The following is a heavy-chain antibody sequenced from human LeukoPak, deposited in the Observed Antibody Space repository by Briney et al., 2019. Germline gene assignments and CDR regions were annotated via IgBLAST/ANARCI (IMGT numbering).Heavy chain of an antibody. CDR3: TTDEWLVPRAFDI. CDR2: IKSKTDGGTT. V-gene: IGHV3-15*01. Sequence: PGGSLRLSCAASGFTFSSYSMNWVRQAPGKGLEWVGRIKSKTDGGTTDYAAPVKGRFTISRDDSKNTLYLQINSLKTEDTAVYYCTTDEWLVPRAFDIWGQGTMVTVSS. D-gene: IGHD6-19*01. CDR1: GFTFSSYS. J-gene: IGHJ3*02.